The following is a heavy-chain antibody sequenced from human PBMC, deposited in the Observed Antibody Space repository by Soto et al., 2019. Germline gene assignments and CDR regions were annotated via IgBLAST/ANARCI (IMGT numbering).Heavy chain of an antibody. CDR3: ARGIGYCSSTSCYSVGGTSYSDMDV. CDR2: INHSGST. Sequence: SETLSLTCAVYGGSFSGYYWSWIRQPPGKGLEWIGEINHSGSTNYNPSLKSRVTISVDTSKNQFSLKLSSVTAADTAVYYCARGIGYCSSTSCYSVGGTSYSDMDVLCK. CDR1: GGSFSGYY. D-gene: IGHD2-2*01. J-gene: IGHJ6*03. V-gene: IGHV4-34*01.